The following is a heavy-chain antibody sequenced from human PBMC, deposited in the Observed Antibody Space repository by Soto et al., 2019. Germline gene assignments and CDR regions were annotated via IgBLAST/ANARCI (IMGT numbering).Heavy chain of an antibody. V-gene: IGHV5-10-1*01. D-gene: IGHD6-6*01. CDR2: IDPSDSYT. CDR1: GYSFTSYW. Sequence: PGESLKISCKGSGYSFTSYWTSWVRQMPGKGLEWMGRIDPSDSYTNYSPSFQGHVTISADKSISTAYLQWSSLKASDTAMYYCARVEYSSSSGYYYGMDVWGQGTTVTVSS. CDR3: ARVEYSSSSGYYYGMDV. J-gene: IGHJ6*02.